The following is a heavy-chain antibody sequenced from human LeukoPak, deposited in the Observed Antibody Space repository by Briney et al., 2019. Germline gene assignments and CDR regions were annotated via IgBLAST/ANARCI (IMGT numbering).Heavy chain of an antibody. V-gene: IGHV4-4*07. CDR1: GGSISSYY. D-gene: IGHD4-11*01. CDR2: IYTSGST. J-gene: IGHJ4*02. CDR3: ASGRDKTTFDY. Sequence: PSETLSLTCTVSGGSISSYYWSWIRQPPGKGLEWIGRIYTSGSTNYNPSLKSRVTMSVDTSKNQFSLKLSSVTAADTAVYYCASGRDKTTFDYWGQGTLVTVSS.